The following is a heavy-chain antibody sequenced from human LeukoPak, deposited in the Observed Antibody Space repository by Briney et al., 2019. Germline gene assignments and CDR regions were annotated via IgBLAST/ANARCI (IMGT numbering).Heavy chain of an antibody. Sequence: ASVKVSCKASGYTFTSYAMHWVRQAPGQRLEWMGWINAGNGNTKYSQKFQGRVTITRDTSASTAYMELSSLRFEDTAVYYCARDLGDGDAFDIWGQGTMVTVSS. V-gene: IGHV1-3*01. D-gene: IGHD3-16*01. J-gene: IGHJ3*02. CDR1: GYTFTSYA. CDR3: ARDLGDGDAFDI. CDR2: INAGNGNT.